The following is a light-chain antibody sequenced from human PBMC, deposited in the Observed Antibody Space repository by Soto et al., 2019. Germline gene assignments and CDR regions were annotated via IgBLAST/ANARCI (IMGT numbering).Light chain of an antibody. CDR3: CSYAGSYV. J-gene: IGLJ1*01. CDR2: DVT. CDR1: SSDVGGYNY. V-gene: IGLV2-11*01. Sequence: QSALTQPRSVSGSPGQSVTISCTGTSSDVGGYNYVSWYQQYPGKGPKLIIYDVTKRPSGVPDRFSGSKSGSTASLTISGLQAEDEADYYCCSYAGSYVFGTGTKGTVL.